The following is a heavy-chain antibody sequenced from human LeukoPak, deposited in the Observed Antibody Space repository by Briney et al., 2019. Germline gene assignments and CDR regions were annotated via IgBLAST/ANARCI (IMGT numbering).Heavy chain of an antibody. Sequence: SETLSLTCTVSGGSISSSSYYWGWIRQPPGKGLEWIGSIYYSGSTYYNPSLKSRVTISVDTSKNQLSLKLSSVTAADTAVYYCARHVIAVAGDFDYWGQGTLVTVSS. CDR1: GGSISSSSYY. J-gene: IGHJ4*02. CDR2: IYYSGST. D-gene: IGHD6-19*01. CDR3: ARHVIAVAGDFDY. V-gene: IGHV4-39*01.